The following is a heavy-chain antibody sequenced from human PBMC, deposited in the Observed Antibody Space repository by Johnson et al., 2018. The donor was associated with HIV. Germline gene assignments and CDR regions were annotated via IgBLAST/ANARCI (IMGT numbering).Heavy chain of an antibody. Sequence: QVQLVESGGGVVQPGRSLRLSCAASGFTFSSYGMHWVRQAPGKGLEWVAVIWYDGSNKYYADSVKGRFTISRDNSKNTLYLQMNSLRAEDTAVYYCAREDQNWNYDHAFDIWGQGTMVTVSS. J-gene: IGHJ3*02. CDR2: IWYDGSNK. D-gene: IGHD1-7*01. CDR1: GFTFSSYG. CDR3: AREDQNWNYDHAFDI. V-gene: IGHV3-33*01.